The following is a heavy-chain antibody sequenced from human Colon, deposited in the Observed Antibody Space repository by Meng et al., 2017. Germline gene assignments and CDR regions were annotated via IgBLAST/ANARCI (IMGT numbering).Heavy chain of an antibody. Sequence: LQAAGPGLVQPSQTLSLPCPVPGGSSSSGDYYWSWIRQPPGKGLEWIGYIYYSGSTYSNASLKSRVTISIDRSKNQFSLKLSSVTAADTAVYYCARDRKHYGERGWFDPWGQGTLVTVSS. V-gene: IGHV4-30-4*01. CDR2: IYYSGST. CDR3: ARDRKHYGERGWFDP. J-gene: IGHJ5*02. D-gene: IGHD4-17*01. CDR1: GGSSSSGDYY.